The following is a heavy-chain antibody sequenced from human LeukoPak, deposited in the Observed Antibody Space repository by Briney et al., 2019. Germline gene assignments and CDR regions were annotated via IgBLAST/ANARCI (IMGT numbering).Heavy chain of an antibody. V-gene: IGHV3-9*01. CDR3: AKSGQYCSGGGCQNWFDP. CDR2: ISWDSFNT. J-gene: IGHJ5*02. CDR1: GFTFGTYA. D-gene: IGHD2-15*01. Sequence: ARSLRLSCAASGFTFGTYAMHWVRQAPGKGLEWVSGISWDSFNTHYADSVKGRFTISRDNAKNSLYLQMNSLRVEDTALYYCAKSGQYCSGGGCQNWFDPWGQGTLVTVSS.